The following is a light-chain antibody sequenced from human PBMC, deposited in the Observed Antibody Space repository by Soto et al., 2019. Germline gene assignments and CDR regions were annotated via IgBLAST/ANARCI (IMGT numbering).Light chain of an antibody. CDR1: SGHSFYI. CDR3: ENWDSTTQV. V-gene: IGLV4-60*02. CDR2: LEGSGSY. Sequence: QLVLTQSSSASASLGSSVKLTCTLSSGHSFYIIAWHQQQPGKAPRSLMKLEGSGSYRKESGVPDRFSGSSSGADRYLTISNLQFEDEAEYYCENWDSTTQVFGGGTKLTVL. J-gene: IGLJ3*02.